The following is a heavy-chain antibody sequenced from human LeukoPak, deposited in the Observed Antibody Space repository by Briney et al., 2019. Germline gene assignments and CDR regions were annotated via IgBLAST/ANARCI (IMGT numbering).Heavy chain of an antibody. J-gene: IGHJ6*03. CDR2: MNHNSGNT. V-gene: IGHV1-8*01. CDR1: GCTFTRYD. Sequence: GSVTVSCMGSGCTFTRYDINWVRQAAGQGLEWMGWMNHNSGNTGYAQKFQGRVTMTRNTSISNAYMQLSSLRSEYTAVYYCARGCIAAEVNYYYYYMDVWGKGTTVTVSS. CDR3: ARGCIAAEVNYYYYYMDV. D-gene: IGHD6-13*01.